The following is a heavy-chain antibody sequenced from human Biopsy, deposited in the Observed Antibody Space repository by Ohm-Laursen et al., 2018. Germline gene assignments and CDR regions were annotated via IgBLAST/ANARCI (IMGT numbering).Heavy chain of an antibody. CDR3: AADINVWNVDY. D-gene: IGHD1-1*01. J-gene: IGHJ4*02. Sequence: ASVKVSCKASGYTLTDLSMHWVRQAPGKGLEWMGGFAPENGKTVYAQNFQARVSMTEDTSTDTAYMELRSLRSEDTGVYYCAADINVWNVDYWGQGTQVTVSS. CDR1: GYTLTDLS. V-gene: IGHV1-24*01. CDR2: FAPENGKT.